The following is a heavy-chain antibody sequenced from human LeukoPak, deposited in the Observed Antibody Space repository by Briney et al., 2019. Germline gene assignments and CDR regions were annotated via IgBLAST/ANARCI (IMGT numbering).Heavy chain of an antibody. CDR2: ISSGSGHI. CDR1: GFTFSNFN. D-gene: IGHD1-1*01. Sequence: GGSLRLSCAVSGFTFSNFNMNWVRQAPGKGLEWVASISSGSGHIHYSDSVKDRFTISRDNARNSLYLQMNSLRAEDTALYYCARDNDPYYYYYMDVWGKGTAVTISS. V-gene: IGHV3-21*04. CDR3: ARDNDPYYYYYMDV. J-gene: IGHJ6*03.